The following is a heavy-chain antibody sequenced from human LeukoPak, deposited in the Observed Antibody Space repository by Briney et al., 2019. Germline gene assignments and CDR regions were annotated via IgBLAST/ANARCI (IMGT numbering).Heavy chain of an antibody. CDR3: AILTYYDSSGYSGYFDY. V-gene: IGHV5-51*01. J-gene: IGHJ4*02. CDR1: GYSFTSYW. D-gene: IGHD3-22*01. Sequence: GESLKISFKGSGYSFTSYWIGWVRQMPGKGLECIGIIYPGDSYTRYSPSFQGQVTISADKSISTAYLQWSSLKASDTAMYYCAILTYYDSSGYSGYFDYWGQGTLVTVSS. CDR2: IYPGDSYT.